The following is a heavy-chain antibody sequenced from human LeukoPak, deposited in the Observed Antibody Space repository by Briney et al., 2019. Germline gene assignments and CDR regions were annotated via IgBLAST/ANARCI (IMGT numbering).Heavy chain of an antibody. CDR3: ARDRSSTYYDFWGPREGWFDP. J-gene: IGHJ5*02. V-gene: IGHV1-18*01. CDR1: GGTFSSYA. CDR2: ISAYNGNT. D-gene: IGHD3-3*01. Sequence: GASVKVSCKASGGTFSSYAISWVRQAPGQGLEWMGWISAYNGNTNYAQKLQGRVTMTTDTSTSTAYMELRSLRSDDTAVYYCARDRSSTYYDFWGPREGWFDPWGQGTLVTVSS.